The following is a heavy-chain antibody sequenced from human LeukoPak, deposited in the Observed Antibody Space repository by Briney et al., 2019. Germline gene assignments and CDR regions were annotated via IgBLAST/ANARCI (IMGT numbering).Heavy chain of an antibody. V-gene: IGHV4-39*01. Sequence: SETLSLTCTVSGGSISSSSYSWGWIRQPPGKGLEWIGSIYYSGSTYYNPSLKSRVTISVDTSKNQFSLKLSSVTAADTAVYYCARTPRITMIVVVIEAFDIWGQGTMVTVSS. CDR3: ARTPRITMIVVVIEAFDI. J-gene: IGHJ3*02. CDR1: GGSISSSSYS. CDR2: IYYSGST. D-gene: IGHD3-22*01.